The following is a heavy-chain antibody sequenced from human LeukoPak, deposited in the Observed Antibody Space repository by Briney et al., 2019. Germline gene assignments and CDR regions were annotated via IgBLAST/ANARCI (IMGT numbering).Heavy chain of an antibody. CDR2: ISGSGRST. D-gene: IGHD1-26*01. CDR3: AKDRKRGKGYYYGMDV. CDR1: GFTFSSYA. J-gene: IGHJ6*02. V-gene: IGHV3-23*01. Sequence: SGGSLRLSCAASGFTFSSYAMSWVRQAPGKGLEWVSAISGSGRSTYYADSVKGRFTISRDNSKNTLYLQMNSLRAEDTAVYYCAKDRKRGKGYYYGMDVWGQGTTVTVSS.